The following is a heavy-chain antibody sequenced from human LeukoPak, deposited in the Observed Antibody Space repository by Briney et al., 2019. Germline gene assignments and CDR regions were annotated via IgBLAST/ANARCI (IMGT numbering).Heavy chain of an antibody. CDR1: GFIFRDYW. V-gene: IGHV3-7*01. CDR2: INPDGSDK. Sequence: GGSLRLSCAGSGFIFRDYWLTWVRQAPGKGLEWVANINPDGSDKNYVDSLKGGFTIFRDNAKNLLFLQMNSLRVEDTAVYYCAGPPQAGPFDYWGQGTLVTDSS. CDR3: AGPPQAGPFDY. D-gene: IGHD6-19*01. J-gene: IGHJ4*02.